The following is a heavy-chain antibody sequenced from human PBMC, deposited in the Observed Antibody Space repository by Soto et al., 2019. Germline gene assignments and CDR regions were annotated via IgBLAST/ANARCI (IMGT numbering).Heavy chain of an antibody. V-gene: IGHV4-4*02. Sequence: SEPLSLTCAVSGGSISSSNWWSWVRQPPGKGLEWIGEIYHSGSTNYNPSLKSRVTISVDKPKNQFSLKLSSVTAADTAVYYCARERRGIVGAPGGMDVWGKGTTVTLSS. CDR1: GGSISSSNW. D-gene: IGHD1-26*01. CDR2: IYHSGST. CDR3: ARERRGIVGAPGGMDV. J-gene: IGHJ6*03.